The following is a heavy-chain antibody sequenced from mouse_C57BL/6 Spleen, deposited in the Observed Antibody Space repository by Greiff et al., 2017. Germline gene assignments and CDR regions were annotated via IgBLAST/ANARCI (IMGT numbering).Heavy chain of an antibody. CDR2: IDPSDSYT. D-gene: IGHD1-1*01. CDR3: ARNYGNAMDY. J-gene: IGHJ4*01. CDR1: GYTFTSYW. V-gene: IGHV1-59*01. Sequence: QVQLQQSGAELVRPGTSVKLSCKASGYTFTSYWMHWVKQRPGQGLEWFGVIDPSDSYTNYNQNFKGKATLTVDTSSSTAYMQLSSLTSEDAAVYYCARNYGNAMDYWGQGTSVTVSS.